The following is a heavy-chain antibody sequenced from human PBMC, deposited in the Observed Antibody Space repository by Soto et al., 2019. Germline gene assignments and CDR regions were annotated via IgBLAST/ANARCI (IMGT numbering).Heavy chain of an antibody. CDR2: IYYSGST. CDR3: ARGGYDILTGYYFRKFDY. CDR1: GGTIGGGCCY. J-gene: IGHJ4*02. D-gene: IGHD3-9*01. Sequence: PLETQCLTCSVSGGTIGGGCCYWSWNRQHPGKGLEWIGYIYYSGSTYYNPSLKSRVTISVDTSKNQFSLKLSSVTAADTAVYYCARGGYDILTGYYFRKFDYWGQGTLVTVSS. V-gene: IGHV4-31*03.